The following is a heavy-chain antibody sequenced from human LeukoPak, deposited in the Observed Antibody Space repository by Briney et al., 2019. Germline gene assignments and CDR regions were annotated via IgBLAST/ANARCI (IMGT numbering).Heavy chain of an antibody. CDR3: AKEADSRWGLFWSGYYPYYFDY. CDR2: ISYDGSNK. V-gene: IGHV3-30*18. CDR1: GFTFSSYG. D-gene: IGHD3-3*01. Sequence: GGSLRLSCAASGFTFSSYGMHWVRQAPGKGLEWVAVISYDGSNKYYADSVKGRFTISRDNSKNTLYLQMNSLRAEDTAVYYCAKEADSRWGLFWSGYYPYYFDYWGQGTLVTVSS. J-gene: IGHJ4*02.